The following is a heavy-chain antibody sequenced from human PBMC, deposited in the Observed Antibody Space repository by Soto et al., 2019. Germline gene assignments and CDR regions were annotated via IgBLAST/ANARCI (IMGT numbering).Heavy chain of an antibody. V-gene: IGHV4-4*02. CDR1: RGSISSSNW. Sequence: QVQLQESGPGLVKPSGTLSLTCAVSRGSISSSNWWSWVRQPPGKGLEWIGEIYHSGTTNYNPSLKSRVTISVDKSQNQFYLKLSSVTAADTAVYYCARVATVNPYCDYWGQGTLVAVSS. D-gene: IGHD4-17*01. CDR2: IYHSGTT. J-gene: IGHJ4*02. CDR3: ARVATVNPYCDY.